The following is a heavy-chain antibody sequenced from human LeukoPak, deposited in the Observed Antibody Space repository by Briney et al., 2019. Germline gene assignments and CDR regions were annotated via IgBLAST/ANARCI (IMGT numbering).Heavy chain of an antibody. CDR2: ISSSSSYI. CDR1: GSTFSSYS. V-gene: IGHV3-21*01. D-gene: IGHD3-9*01. CDR3: ARVDILTGRYFDY. Sequence: GGSLRLSCAASGSTFSSYSMNWVRQAPGKGLEWVSSISSSSSYIYYADSVKGRFTISRDNAKNSLYLQMNSLRAEDTAVYYCARVDILTGRYFDYWGQGTLVTVSS. J-gene: IGHJ4*02.